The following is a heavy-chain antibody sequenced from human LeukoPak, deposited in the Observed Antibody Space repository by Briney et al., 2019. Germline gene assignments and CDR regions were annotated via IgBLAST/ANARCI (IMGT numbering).Heavy chain of an antibody. V-gene: IGHV3-72*01. Sequence: GGSLRLSCAASGFTFSDHYMDWVRQAPGKGLEWVGRTRKKANSYTTEYAASVKGRFTISRDDSKNSLYLQMNSLKTEDTAVYYCARITSESYFDYWGQGTLVTVSS. J-gene: IGHJ4*02. CDR2: TRKKANSYTT. CDR1: GFTFSDHY. CDR3: ARITSESYFDY. D-gene: IGHD3-3*01.